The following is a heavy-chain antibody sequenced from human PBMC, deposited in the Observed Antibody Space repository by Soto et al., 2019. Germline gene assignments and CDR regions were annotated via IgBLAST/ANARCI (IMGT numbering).Heavy chain of an antibody. D-gene: IGHD2-2*01. Sequence: PGGSLRLSCAASGFDFRSYAMSWVRLAPGRGLEWVSTISAGGANTQVAETLRGRFTVVRDNSKDTLHLQMNTLRADDTAIYWCAKGRYCSATSCYGGFDFWGQGTVVT. J-gene: IGHJ3*01. CDR1: GFDFRSYA. V-gene: IGHV3-23*01. CDR2: ISAGGANT. CDR3: AKGRYCSATSCYGGFDF.